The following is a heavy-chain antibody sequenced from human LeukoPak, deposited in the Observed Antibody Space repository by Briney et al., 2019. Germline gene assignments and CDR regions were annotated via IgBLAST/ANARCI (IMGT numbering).Heavy chain of an antibody. CDR1: GGTFTSYV. CDR3: AMGVGAPEDLAVAADFDY. Sequence: SVNVSCTASGGTFTSYVINWVREAPGHGLEWMGGIIPIFGTANYAKTFQGRVTITADKSTSTAYMELSSLRSEDTAVYSCAMGVGAPEDLAVAADFDYGGQGTLVTVSS. CDR2: IIPIFGTA. D-gene: IGHD6-19*01. V-gene: IGHV1-69*06. J-gene: IGHJ4*02.